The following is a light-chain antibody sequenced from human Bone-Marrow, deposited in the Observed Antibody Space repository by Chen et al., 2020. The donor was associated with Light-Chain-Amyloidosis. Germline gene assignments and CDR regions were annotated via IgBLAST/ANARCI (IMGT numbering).Light chain of an antibody. V-gene: IGLV3-21*02. J-gene: IGLJ3*02. CDR1: NIGSTS. CDR3: QVWDRSSDRPV. CDR2: DDS. Sequence: SFLLTNPSSVSLAPGQTAKIASGGNNIGSTSVHWYQQTPGQAPLLVFNDDSVRPSGIPERLSGSNSGNTATLTISRVETGDEADYYCQVWDRSSDRPVFGGGTKLTVL.